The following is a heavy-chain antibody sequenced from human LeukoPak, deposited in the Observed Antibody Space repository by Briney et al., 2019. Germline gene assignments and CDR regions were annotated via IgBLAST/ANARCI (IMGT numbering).Heavy chain of an antibody. CDR1: GGSISSYY. CDR2: IYYSGST. J-gene: IGHJ6*03. CDR3: ARVGSGNYYYYYMDV. Sequence: SETLSLTCTVSGGSISSYYWSWIRQPPGKGLGWIGYIYYSGSTNYNPSLKSRVTISVDTSKNQFSLKLSSVTAADTAVYYCARVGSGNYYYYYMDVWGKGTTVTVSS. V-gene: IGHV4-59*01. D-gene: IGHD3-3*01.